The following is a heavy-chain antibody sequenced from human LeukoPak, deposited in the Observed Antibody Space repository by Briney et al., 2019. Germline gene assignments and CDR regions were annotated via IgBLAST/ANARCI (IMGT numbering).Heavy chain of an antibody. J-gene: IGHJ4*02. CDR1: GFTFSQYW. D-gene: IGHD1-26*01. V-gene: IGHV3-7*01. CDR3: ARYTFLGGGYYNYYFDY. CDR2: IKHDGSEKQDGSEK. Sequence: GGSLRLSCAASGFTFSQYWMSWVRQAPGKGVEWVANIKHDGSEKQDGSEKNYVDSVKGRFTISRDNAKNSLYLQMNSLRAEDTAVYYCARYTFLGGGYYNYYFDYWGQGTLVTVSS.